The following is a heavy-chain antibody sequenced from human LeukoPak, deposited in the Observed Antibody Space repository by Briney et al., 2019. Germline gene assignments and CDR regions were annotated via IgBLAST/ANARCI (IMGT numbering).Heavy chain of an antibody. V-gene: IGHV1-2*02. CDR1: GYTFTGYY. CDR3: ARSSKLGLNNWFDP. CDR2: INPNSGGT. J-gene: IGHJ5*02. D-gene: IGHD3-16*01. Sequence: ASVKVSCKASGYTFTGYYMHWVRQAPGQGLEWMGWINPNSGGTNYAQKFQGRVTMTRETSISTAYMELSRLRSDDTAVYYCARSSKLGLNNWFDPWGQGTLVTVSS.